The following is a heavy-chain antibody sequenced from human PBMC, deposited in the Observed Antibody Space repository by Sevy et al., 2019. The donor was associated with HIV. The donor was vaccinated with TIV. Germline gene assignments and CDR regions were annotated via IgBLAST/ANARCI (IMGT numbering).Heavy chain of an antibody. CDR2: ITRSGSTK. V-gene: IGHV3-48*03. J-gene: IGHJ4*02. Sequence: GGSLRLSCIASGFIFSNYEMNWVRQAPGKGLEWVSYITRSGSTKHYADSVKGRFTISRENGKNSIYLQMNSLRAEDTAVYYCARATYYYDTSGPYFFDFWGQGTLVTVSS. CDR3: ARATYYYDTSGPYFFDF. CDR1: GFIFSNYE. D-gene: IGHD3-22*01.